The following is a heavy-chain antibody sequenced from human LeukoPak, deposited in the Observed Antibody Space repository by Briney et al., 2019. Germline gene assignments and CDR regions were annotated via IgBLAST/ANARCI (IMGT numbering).Heavy chain of an antibody. D-gene: IGHD1-1*01. CDR2: INPNSGGT. Sequence: ASVKVSCKASGYTFTGYYMHWVRQAPGQGLEWMGRINPNSGGTNYAQKFQGRVTMTRDTSISTAYMELSRLRSDDTAVYYCARGDIDWNGEIDYWSQGTLVTVSS. CDR3: ARGDIDWNGEIDY. CDR1: GYTFTGYY. V-gene: IGHV1-2*06. J-gene: IGHJ4*02.